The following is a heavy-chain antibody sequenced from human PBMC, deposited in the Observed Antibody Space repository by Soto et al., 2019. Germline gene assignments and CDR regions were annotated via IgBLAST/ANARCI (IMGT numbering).Heavy chain of an antibody. CDR3: VRDVRYCSGGSCYSRNWFDP. D-gene: IGHD2-15*01. Sequence: QVQLQESGPGLVKPSQTLSLTCTVSGGSISSGDYYWSWIRQSPGKGLEWIGYIYYTGSTYYNPSLKSRVTISVDTSKNQFSLKLNSVTAADTAVYYCVRDVRYCSGGSCYSRNWFDPWGQGTLVTVSS. CDR2: IYYTGST. V-gene: IGHV4-30-4*01. J-gene: IGHJ5*02. CDR1: GGSISSGDYY.